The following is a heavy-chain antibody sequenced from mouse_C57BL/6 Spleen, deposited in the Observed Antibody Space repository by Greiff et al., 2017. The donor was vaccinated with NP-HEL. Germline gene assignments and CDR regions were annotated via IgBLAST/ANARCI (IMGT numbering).Heavy chain of an antibody. Sequence: EVQLHQSGPELVKPGASVKMSCKASGYTFTDYNMHWVKQSHGKSLEWIGYINPNNGGTSYNQKFKGKATLTVNKSSSTAYMELRSLTSEDSAVYYCATAQATGYYFDYWGQGTTLTVSS. CDR3: ATAQATGYYFDY. J-gene: IGHJ2*01. V-gene: IGHV1-22*01. CDR1: GYTFTDYN. D-gene: IGHD3-2*02. CDR2: INPNNGGT.